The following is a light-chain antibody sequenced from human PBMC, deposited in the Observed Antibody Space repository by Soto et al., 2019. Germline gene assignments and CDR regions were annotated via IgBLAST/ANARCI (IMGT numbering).Light chain of an antibody. Sequence: DIVMTQSPDSLAVSLGERATINCKSSQSVFFSANNKNYLTWYQQKPGQPPKLLIYWASTRESGVPDRFSGSGSGTDFTLTISSLQAEDVAVYYCQQYYTTPFTFGPGTKVYVK. V-gene: IGKV4-1*01. CDR3: QQYYTTPFT. CDR2: WAS. CDR1: QSVFFSANNKNY. J-gene: IGKJ3*01.